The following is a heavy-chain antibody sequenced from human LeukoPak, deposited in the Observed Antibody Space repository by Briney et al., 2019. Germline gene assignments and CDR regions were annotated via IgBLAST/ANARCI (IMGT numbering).Heavy chain of an antibody. CDR2: IYTSGST. CDR3: ARERIVVVPAATNWFDP. Sequence: SETLSLTCTVSGGSISGYYCFWIRQPPGKGLEWIGRIYTSGSTNYNPSLKSRVTMSVDTSKNQFSLKLSSVTAADTAVYYCARERIVVVPAATNWFDPWGQGTLVTVSS. CDR1: GGSISGYY. D-gene: IGHD2-2*01. V-gene: IGHV4-4*07. J-gene: IGHJ5*02.